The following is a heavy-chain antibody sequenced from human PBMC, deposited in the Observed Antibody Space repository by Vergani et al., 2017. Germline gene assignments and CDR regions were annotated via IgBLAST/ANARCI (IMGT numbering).Heavy chain of an antibody. D-gene: IGHD2-8*02. V-gene: IGHV4-59*13. CDR3: ARVMYRDEASTGYRLEGMDI. CDR1: GGSFNTYY. J-gene: IGHJ6*02. CDR2: IYSTGST. Sequence: QVQLEESGPGLVKPSETLSLTCTVSGGSFNTYYWSWIRQSPGKGLEWIGYIYSTGSTNYNPSLNSRVTMSVETSKNQFSLQLMTVTAADTAVYFCARVMYRDEASTGYRLEGMDIWGQGTTVTISS.